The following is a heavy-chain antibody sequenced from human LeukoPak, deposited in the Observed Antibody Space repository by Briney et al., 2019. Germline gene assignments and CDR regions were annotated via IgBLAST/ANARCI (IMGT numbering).Heavy chain of an antibody. CDR2: ISGSGGST. Sequence: GGSLRLSCAASGFTFSSYATSWVRQAPGKGLEWVSAISGSGGSTYYADSVKGRFTISRDNSKNTLYLQMNSLRAEDTAVYYCARAFESSDYGDCQWGQGTLVTVSS. CDR3: ARAFESSDYGDCQ. V-gene: IGHV3-23*01. D-gene: IGHD4-17*01. CDR1: GFTFSSYA. J-gene: IGHJ4*02.